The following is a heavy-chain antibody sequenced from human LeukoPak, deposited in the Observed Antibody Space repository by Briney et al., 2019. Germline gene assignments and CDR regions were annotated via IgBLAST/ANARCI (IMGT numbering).Heavy chain of an antibody. CDR2: IKQDGSEK. J-gene: IGHJ4*02. Sequence: GGSLRLSCAASGFTFSSYWMSWVRQAPGKGLEWVANIKQDGSEKYYVDSVKGRFTISRDNAKNSLYLQMNSLRAEDTAVYYCARDQYYYDSSGYCYYWGQGTLVTVSS. CDR1: GFTFSSYW. V-gene: IGHV3-7*01. D-gene: IGHD3-22*01. CDR3: ARDQYYYDSSGYCYY.